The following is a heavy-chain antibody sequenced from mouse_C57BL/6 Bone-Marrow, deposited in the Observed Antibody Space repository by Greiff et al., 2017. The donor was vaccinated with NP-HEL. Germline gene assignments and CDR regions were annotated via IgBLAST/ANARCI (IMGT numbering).Heavy chain of an antibody. V-gene: IGHV5-4*01. D-gene: IGHD2-13*01. CDR2: ISDGGSYT. J-gene: IGHJ1*03. CDR3: AGERGSYYVERWYYAV. CDR1: GFTFSSSA. Sequence: EVKLVESGGGLVKPGGSLKLSCAASGFTFSSSAMSWVRQTPEKRLEWVATISDGGSYTYYPDNVKGRFTLSRDNAKNNQYLQLSQLKYEGTAIYYCAGERGSYYVERWYYAVCGTGGTVSASS.